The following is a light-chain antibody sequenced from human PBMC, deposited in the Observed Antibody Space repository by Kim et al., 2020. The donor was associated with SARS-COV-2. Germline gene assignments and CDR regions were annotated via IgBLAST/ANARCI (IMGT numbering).Light chain of an antibody. CDR1: QHIHSY. Sequence: DIQMTQSPPSLSASVGDRVTITCQASQHIHSYLNWYQQKPGKAPELLIYDASSLETGVPSRFTGSGSGTHFTFTISSLQPEDIATYYCQQYSNLPLTFGPGTKVDIK. CDR3: QQYSNLPLT. CDR2: DAS. V-gene: IGKV1-33*01. J-gene: IGKJ3*01.